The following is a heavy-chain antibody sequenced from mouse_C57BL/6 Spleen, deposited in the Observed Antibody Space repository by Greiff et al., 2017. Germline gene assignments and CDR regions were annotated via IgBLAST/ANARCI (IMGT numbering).Heavy chain of an antibody. CDR1: GFNIKDYY. Sequence: VQLQQSGAELVKPGASVKLSCTASGFNIKDYYMHWVKQRTEQGLEWIGRIAPEDGETKYAAKFQGKATITADTSSNTAYLQLSSLTSEDTAVYYCARGLANWDYFDYWGQGTTLTVSS. J-gene: IGHJ2*01. D-gene: IGHD4-1*01. CDR3: ARGLANWDYFDY. CDR2: IAPEDGET. V-gene: IGHV14-2*01.